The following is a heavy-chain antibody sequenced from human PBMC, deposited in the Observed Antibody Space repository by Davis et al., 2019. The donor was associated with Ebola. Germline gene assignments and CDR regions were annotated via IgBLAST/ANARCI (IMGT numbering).Heavy chain of an antibody. Sequence: KFQGRVTITRDTSASTAYMELSSLRSEDTAVYYCARVVITYYYMDVWGKGTTVTVSS. J-gene: IGHJ6*03. V-gene: IGHV1-3*01. D-gene: IGHD3-22*01. CDR3: ARVVITYYYMDV.